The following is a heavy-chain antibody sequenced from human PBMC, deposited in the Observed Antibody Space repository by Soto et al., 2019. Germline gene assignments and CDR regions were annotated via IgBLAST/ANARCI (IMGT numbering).Heavy chain of an antibody. J-gene: IGHJ5*02. CDR3: ARDIVLMVYAIDWFDP. V-gene: IGHV6-1*01. CDR1: GDRVSSNSAA. D-gene: IGHD2-8*01. Sequence: SQTLSLTCAISGDRVSSNSAAWNWIRQSPSRGLEWLGRTYYRSKWYNDYAVSVKSRITINTSTSKNQFSLQLNSVTPEDTAVYYCARDIVLMVYAIDWFDPWGQGTLVTVSS. CDR2: TYYRSKWYN.